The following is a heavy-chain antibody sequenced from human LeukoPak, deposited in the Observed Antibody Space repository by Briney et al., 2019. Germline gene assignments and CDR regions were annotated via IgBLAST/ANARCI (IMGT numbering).Heavy chain of an antibody. D-gene: IGHD3-10*01. CDR1: GFTFSSYA. CDR3: ARDYYGLGTHHRYFDL. V-gene: IGHV3-53*01. CDR2: IYGGGDA. Sequence: GGSLRLSCAASGFTFSSYAMSWVRQAPGKGLEWVSVIYGGGDAYYADSVKGRFTISRDNSKNTVFLQMNSLRAEDTGVYYCARDYYGLGTHHRYFDLWGRGTLVTVSS. J-gene: IGHJ2*01.